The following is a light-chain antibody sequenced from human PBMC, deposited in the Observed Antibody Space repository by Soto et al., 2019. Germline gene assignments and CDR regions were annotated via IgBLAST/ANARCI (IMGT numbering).Light chain of an antibody. CDR3: QQFNIWPHMLS. CDR1: QGVGSN. J-gene: IGKJ4*01. Sequence: IVVTQSPATLSVSPGKRVTLSCRASQGVGSNLAWYQQRPGQAPRLLIYDASTRATGIPDRFSGSGSGTDFTLTISSLQSEDFAVYYCQQFNIWPHMLSFGGGTKLE. V-gene: IGKV3-15*01. CDR2: DAS.